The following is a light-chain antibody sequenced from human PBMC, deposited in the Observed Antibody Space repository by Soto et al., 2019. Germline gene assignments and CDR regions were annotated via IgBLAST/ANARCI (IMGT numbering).Light chain of an antibody. V-gene: IGKV4-1*01. CDR3: QQYYSTPYT. Sequence: DIVMTQSPDSLAVSLGERATINCKSSQSVLHSSHNENYLVWYQQKPGQPPKLLIYWASTRESGVPDRFSGSGSVTDFTLTISSLQAEDVAVSYCQQYYSTPYTFGQGTKLEIK. CDR1: QSVLHSSHNENY. CDR2: WAS. J-gene: IGKJ2*01.